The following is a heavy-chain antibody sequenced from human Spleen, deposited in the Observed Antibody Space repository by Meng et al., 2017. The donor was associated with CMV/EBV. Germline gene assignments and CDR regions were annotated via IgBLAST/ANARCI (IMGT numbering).Heavy chain of an antibody. Sequence: QWRWQASGPGLGKPSQTLSLTCTGSGGSISSGDYYWSWIRQPPGKGLEWIGYIYYSGSTYYNPSLKSRVTISVDTSKNQFSLKLSSVTAADTAVYYCARALAGVDYWGQGTLVTVSS. D-gene: IGHD6-13*01. V-gene: IGHV4-30-4*08. J-gene: IGHJ4*02. CDR2: IYYSGST. CDR1: GGSISSGDYY. CDR3: ARALAGVDY.